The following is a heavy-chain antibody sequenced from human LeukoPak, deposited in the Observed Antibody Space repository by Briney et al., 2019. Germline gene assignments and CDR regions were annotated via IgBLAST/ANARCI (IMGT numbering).Heavy chain of an antibody. CDR3: ARSGAYGDSTGAIDY. D-gene: IGHD4-17*01. J-gene: IGHJ4*02. CDR1: GGTFTTYA. CDR2: IIPIFGTA. Sequence: SVKVSCKASGGTFTTYAISWVRQAPGQGLEWMGRIIPIFGTANYAQKFQGRVTITTDESTSTAYMELSSLRSEDTAVYYCARSGAYGDSTGAIDYWGQGTLVTVSS. V-gene: IGHV1-69*05.